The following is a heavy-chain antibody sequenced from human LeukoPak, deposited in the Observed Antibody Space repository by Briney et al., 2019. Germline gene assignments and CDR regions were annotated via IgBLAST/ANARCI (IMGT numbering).Heavy chain of an antibody. CDR2: IWNDGSKK. V-gene: IGHV3-33*06. D-gene: IGHD4-23*01. J-gene: IGHJ2*01. CDR1: GFTFSTYG. CDR3: AKDLGRWPENWYFDL. Sequence: GGSLRLSWAASGFTFSTYGMYWVRQAPGKGLAWAALIWNDGSKKYYADSVKGRFTISRDNSKNTLYLQMNSLRAEDTAVYYCAKDLGRWPENWYFDLWGRGTLVTVSS.